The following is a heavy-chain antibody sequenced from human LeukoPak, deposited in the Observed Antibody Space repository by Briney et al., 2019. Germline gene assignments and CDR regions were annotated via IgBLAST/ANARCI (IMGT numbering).Heavy chain of an antibody. D-gene: IGHD6-19*01. Sequence: ASVKVSCKASGGTFSSYAISWVRQAPGQGLEWMGGIIPVFGTANYAQKFQGRVTITADESTSTAYMELSSLRSEDTAVYYCARTGLAVAGTSWVNLDYWGQGTLVTVSS. V-gene: IGHV1-69*13. CDR3: ARTGLAVAGTSWVNLDY. CDR2: IIPVFGTA. CDR1: GGTFSSYA. J-gene: IGHJ4*02.